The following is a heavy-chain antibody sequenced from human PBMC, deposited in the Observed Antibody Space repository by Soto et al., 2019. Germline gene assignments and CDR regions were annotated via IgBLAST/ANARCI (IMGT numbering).Heavy chain of an antibody. CDR1: GGSISSYY. J-gene: IGHJ6*03. CDR3: ARLRHVAGYYYYYYVDV. V-gene: IGHV4-59*08. CDR2: IYDSGST. D-gene: IGHD6-19*01. Sequence: QVQLQESGPGLVKPSETLSLTCTVSGGSISSYYWSWIRQPPGKGLEWIAFIYDSGSTNYNPFLKSRITISVDTSKNHFSLKLSSVTAADAAVYYCARLRHVAGYYYYYYVDVWGKGTTVTVSS.